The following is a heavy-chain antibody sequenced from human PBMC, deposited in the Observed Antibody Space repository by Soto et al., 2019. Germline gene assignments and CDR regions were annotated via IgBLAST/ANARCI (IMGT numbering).Heavy chain of an antibody. J-gene: IGHJ5*02. CDR3: ARVPGP. Sequence: QLQLQESGSGLVKPSQTLSLTCAVSGGSISSGGYSWSWIRQPPGKGLEWIGYIYHSGSAYYTPSLKSQVSISVDRSKNQVSLTLSSVTAADTAVYYCARVPGPWGQGTLVTVSS. V-gene: IGHV4-30-2*01. CDR1: GGSISSGGYS. CDR2: IYHSGSA.